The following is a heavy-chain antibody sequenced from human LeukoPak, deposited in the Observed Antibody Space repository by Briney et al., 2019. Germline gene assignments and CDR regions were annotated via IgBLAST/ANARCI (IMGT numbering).Heavy chain of an antibody. CDR3: ARGGIAVAGTDSWFDP. Sequence: GGSLRLSCAASGFTVSSNYMSWVRQAPGKGLEWVSVIYSGGSTYYADSVKGRFTISRDNSKNTLYLQMNSLRAEDTAVYYCARGGIAVAGTDSWFDPWGQGTLVTVSS. D-gene: IGHD6-19*01. CDR2: IYSGGST. CDR1: GFTVSSNY. J-gene: IGHJ5*02. V-gene: IGHV3-53*01.